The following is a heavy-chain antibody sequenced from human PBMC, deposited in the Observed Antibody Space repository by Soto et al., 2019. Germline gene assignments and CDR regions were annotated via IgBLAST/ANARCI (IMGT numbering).Heavy chain of an antibody. CDR3: ARVCVGATTGADY. J-gene: IGHJ4*02. Sequence: QVQLVESGGGVVQPGRSLRLSCAASGFTFSSYGMHWVRQAPGKGLEWVAVIWYDGSNKYYADSVKGRFTISRDNSKNTLYLQMNSLRAEDTAVYYCARVCVGATTGADYWGQGTLVTVSS. D-gene: IGHD1-26*01. CDR1: GFTFSSYG. CDR2: IWYDGSNK. V-gene: IGHV3-33*01.